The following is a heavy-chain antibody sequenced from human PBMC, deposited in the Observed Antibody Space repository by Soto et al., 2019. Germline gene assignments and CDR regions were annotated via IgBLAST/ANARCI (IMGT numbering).Heavy chain of an antibody. Sequence: ASVKVSCKASGYTFTSYAMHWVRQAPGQRLEWMGWINAVNGNTKYSQKFQGRVTITRDTSASTAYMELSSLRSEDTAVYYCALTGSGGQTYCYCCMDVWGRRTTVTVSS. CDR1: GYTFTSYA. CDR2: INAVNGNT. J-gene: IGHJ6*03. D-gene: IGHD2-15*01. V-gene: IGHV1-3*01. CDR3: ALTGSGGQTYCYCCMDV.